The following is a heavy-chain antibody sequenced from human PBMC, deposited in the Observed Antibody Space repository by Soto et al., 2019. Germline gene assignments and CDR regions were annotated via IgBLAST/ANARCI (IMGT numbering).Heavy chain of an antibody. D-gene: IGHD3-16*01. V-gene: IGHV5-51*01. CDR1: GYNFNTYV. CDR3: ARRTYVSPPGALGFDY. CDR2: IYPDGSDT. Sequence: XDSLKVSCKTSGYNFNTYVVGLVLQMPGKGLEWMGIIYPDGSDTRYSPSFQGQVTISVDKSITTAYLEWSSLKASDTAIYYCARRTYVSPPGALGFDYWGQGTKVTVSS. J-gene: IGHJ4*02.